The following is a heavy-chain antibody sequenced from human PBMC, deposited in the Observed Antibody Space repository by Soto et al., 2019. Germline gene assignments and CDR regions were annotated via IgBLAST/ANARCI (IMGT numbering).Heavy chain of an antibody. J-gene: IGHJ5*02. Sequence: ETLAPTCSVYGAPSSGYYWSWIRPPPGKGLAWIGEINHRRRTNYTPSLKGRVTISVDTSRNQFSIKLGSVTAADTAVYYWASSTGTTSAAGWVDPWGQGTMVAV. D-gene: IGHD1-7*01. V-gene: IGHV4-34*01. CDR2: INHRRRT. CDR1: GAPSSGYY. CDR3: ASSTGTTSAAGWVDP.